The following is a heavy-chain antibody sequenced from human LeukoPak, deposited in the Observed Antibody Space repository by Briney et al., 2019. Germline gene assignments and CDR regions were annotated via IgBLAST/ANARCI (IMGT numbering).Heavy chain of an antibody. D-gene: IGHD3-10*01. V-gene: IGHV3-53*01. Sequence: GGSLRLSCAASGLTVGRNYMSWVRQAPGKGLESVSVIYSGGSTYYADSVRDRFTISRDNAKNTLYLQMNSLRVEDTAVYYCARVGGHWGQGTLVTVSS. CDR1: GLTVGRNY. CDR3: ARVGGH. CDR2: IYSGGST. J-gene: IGHJ4*02.